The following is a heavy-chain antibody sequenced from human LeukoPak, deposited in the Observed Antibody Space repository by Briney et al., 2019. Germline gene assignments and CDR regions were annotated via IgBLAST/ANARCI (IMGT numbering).Heavy chain of an antibody. CDR2: IAFDDTDR. Sequence: GSLRLSCAASGFIFGDYAMHWVRQAPGKGLEWVAAIAFDDTDRYYIGSVKGRFTISRDDSKNTLYLHMTSLRAEDTAVYYCTNSDDYGDYWGQGTLVTVSS. J-gene: IGHJ4*02. CDR3: TNSDDYGDY. V-gene: IGHV3-30*04. CDR1: GFIFGDYA.